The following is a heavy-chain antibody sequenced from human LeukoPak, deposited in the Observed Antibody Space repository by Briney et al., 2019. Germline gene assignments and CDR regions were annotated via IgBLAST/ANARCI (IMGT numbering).Heavy chain of an antibody. J-gene: IGHJ4*02. CDR1: GGSLSGFY. Sequence: SETLSLTCAVSGGSLSGFYWSWIRQPPGKGLEWIGDINHSGSTNYNPSLKSRVTISVDTSKKQFSLKLSSVTAADTAVYFCARGPLPYYYASGSYYSNWGQGTLVTVSS. CDR2: INHSGST. D-gene: IGHD3-10*01. CDR3: ARGPLPYYYASGSYYSN. V-gene: IGHV4-34*01.